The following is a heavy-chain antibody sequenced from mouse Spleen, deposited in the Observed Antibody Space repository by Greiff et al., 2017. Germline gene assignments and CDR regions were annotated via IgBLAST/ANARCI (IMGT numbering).Heavy chain of an antibody. J-gene: IGHJ2*01. CDR3: ARHYYDGSFDY. CDR2: ISSGGGNT. CDR1: GFTFSSYT. Sequence: EVQRVESGGGLVKPGGSLKLSCAASGFTFSSYTMSWVRQTPAKRLEWVATISSGGGNTYYPDSVKGRFTISRDNARNTLYLQMSSLRSEDTAMYYCARHYYDGSFDYWGQGTTLTVSS. V-gene: IGHV5-9*04. D-gene: IGHD1-1*01.